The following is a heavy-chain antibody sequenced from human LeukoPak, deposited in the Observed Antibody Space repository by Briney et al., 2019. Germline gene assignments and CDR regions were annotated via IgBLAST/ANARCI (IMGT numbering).Heavy chain of an antibody. J-gene: IGHJ3*02. D-gene: IGHD1-26*01. CDR1: GGSISTYY. V-gene: IGHV4-59*01. CDR3: ARFSESAFDI. CDR2: IYYSGNT. Sequence: SETLSLTCTVSGGSISTYYWSWIRQPPGKGLEWIGYIYYSGNTNHNPSLKSRVTISVDTSKNQFSLRLSSVTAADTAVYYCARFSESAFDIWGQGTMVTVSS.